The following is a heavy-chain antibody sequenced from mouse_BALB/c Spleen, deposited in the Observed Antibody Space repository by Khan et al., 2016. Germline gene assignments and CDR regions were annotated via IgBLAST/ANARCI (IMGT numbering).Heavy chain of an antibody. V-gene: IGHV9-3-1*01. CDR1: GYTFTNYG. D-gene: IGHD1-1*01. CDR3: ARTTVPYYFDY. J-gene: IGHJ2*01. CDR2: INTYTGEP. Sequence: LVESGPELKKPGETVKISCKASGYTFTNYGMNWVKQAPGKGLKWMGWINTYTGEPTYADDFKGRFAFSLETSASTAYLQINNLKNEDTATYFCARTTVPYYFDYWGQGTTLTVSS.